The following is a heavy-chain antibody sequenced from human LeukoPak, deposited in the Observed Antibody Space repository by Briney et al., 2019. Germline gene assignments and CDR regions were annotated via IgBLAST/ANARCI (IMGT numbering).Heavy chain of an antibody. V-gene: IGHV3-30*18. J-gene: IGHJ5*02. D-gene: IGHD2-8*02. CDR3: AKSTDWFDP. CDR1: GFTFSSYC. Sequence: GGSLRLSCAASGFTFSSYCMHWVRQAPGKGLEWVAVISYDGGNKYYADSVKGRFTISRDNSKNTLYLQMNSLRAEDTAVYYCAKSTDWFDPWGQGTLVTVSS. CDR2: ISYDGGNK.